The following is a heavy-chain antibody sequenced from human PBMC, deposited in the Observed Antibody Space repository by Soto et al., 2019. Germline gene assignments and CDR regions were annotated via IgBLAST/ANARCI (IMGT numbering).Heavy chain of an antibody. CDR2: ISSSSSTI. Sequence: GGSRRLSCAASGFTFSSYSMNWVRQAPGKGLEWVSYISSSSSTIYYADSVKGRFTISRDNAKNSLYLQMNSLRDEDTAVYYCARERAMLMDYSNYLDYYYYGMDVWGQGTTVTVSS. V-gene: IGHV3-48*02. CDR3: ARERAMLMDYSNYLDYYYYGMDV. CDR1: GFTFSSYS. D-gene: IGHD4-4*01. J-gene: IGHJ6*02.